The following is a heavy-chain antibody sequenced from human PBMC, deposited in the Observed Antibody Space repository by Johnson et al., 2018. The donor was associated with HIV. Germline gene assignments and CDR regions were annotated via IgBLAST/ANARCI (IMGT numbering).Heavy chain of an antibody. CDR2: ISYDGNNK. V-gene: IGHV3-30*18. D-gene: IGHD6-19*01. J-gene: IGHJ3*02. CDR1: GFTFSSYG. CDR3: AKDCSSGWWRITKSDAFDI. Sequence: VQLVESGGGVVQPGRSLRLSCAASGFTFSSYGMHWVRQAPGKGLEWVAVISYDGNNKYSADSVKGRFTISRDNSKNTLYLQMNSLRAEDTAVYYCAKDCSSGWWRITKSDAFDIWGQGTMVTVSS.